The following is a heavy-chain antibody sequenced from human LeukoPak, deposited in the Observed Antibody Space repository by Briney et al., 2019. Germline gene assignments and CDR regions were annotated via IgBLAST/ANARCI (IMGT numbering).Heavy chain of an antibody. CDR3: ARAPAPGGFYDSSGYYFY. CDR2: IYTSGST. CDR1: GDSISNYY. J-gene: IGHJ4*02. Sequence: SETLSLTCSVSGDSISNYYWSWIRQPAGKGLEWIGRIYTSGSTNYNPSLKSRVTMSVDTSKNQFSLKLSSVTAADTAVYYCARAPAPGGFYDSSGYYFYWGQGTLVTVSS. D-gene: IGHD3-22*01. V-gene: IGHV4-4*07.